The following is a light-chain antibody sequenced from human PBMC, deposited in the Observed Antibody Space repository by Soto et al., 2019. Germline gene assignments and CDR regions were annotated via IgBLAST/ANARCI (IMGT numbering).Light chain of an antibody. CDR1: QSVGNY. Sequence: VLTQSPATLSLSPGERATLSCRASQSVGNYLAWYQQKSGQAPRLLIYDASNRATGIPARLSGSGSGTDFTLTISSLEPEDLAVYYCQQRSNWPPGLTFGGGTKVDI. J-gene: IGKJ4*01. CDR3: QQRSNWPPGLT. V-gene: IGKV3-11*01. CDR2: DAS.